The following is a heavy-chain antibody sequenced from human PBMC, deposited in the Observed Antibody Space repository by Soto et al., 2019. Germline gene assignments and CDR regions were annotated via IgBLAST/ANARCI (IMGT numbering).Heavy chain of an antibody. V-gene: IGHV1-18*01. Sequence: QGQLVQSGAEVKKPGASVKVSCKASGYTFTRYGTSWVRQAPGQGLEWMGWISGYNGDTNYAQKFQGRVTMTIDTSTLTTYMELRRLTSDDTAVYYCAKNGLPPYYYYGMDVWGQGTTVTVSS. CDR3: AKNGLPPYYYYGMDV. CDR2: ISGYNGDT. D-gene: IGHD5-12*01. CDR1: GYTFTRYG. J-gene: IGHJ6*02.